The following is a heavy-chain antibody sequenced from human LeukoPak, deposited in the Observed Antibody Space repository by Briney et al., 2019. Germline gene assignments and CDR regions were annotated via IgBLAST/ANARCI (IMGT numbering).Heavy chain of an antibody. V-gene: IGHV3-48*01. CDR2: ISSSSSTK. CDR1: GFTFSSYS. D-gene: IGHD6-13*01. CDR3: VRGAYSSSWLNFDY. Sequence: GGSLRLSCAASGFTFSSYSMNWVRQAPGKGLEWVSYISSSSSTKYYADSVKGRFTISRDNAKNSLYLQMNSLRAEDTAVYYCVRGAYSSSWLNFDYWGQGTLVTVSS. J-gene: IGHJ4*02.